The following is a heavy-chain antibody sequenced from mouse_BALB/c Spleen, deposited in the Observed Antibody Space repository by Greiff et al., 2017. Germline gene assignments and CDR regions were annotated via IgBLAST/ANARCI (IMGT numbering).Heavy chain of an antibody. CDR2: ISYSGST. CDR1: GYSITSDYA. J-gene: IGHJ2*01. V-gene: IGHV3-2*02. D-gene: IGHD1-1*01. CDR3: ASSYYYGSSYPYYFDY. Sequence: EVQLQESGPGLVKPSQSLSLTCTVTGYSITSDYAWNWIRQFPGNKLEWMGYISYSGSTSYNPSLKSRISITRDTSKNQFFLQLNSVTTEDTATYYCASSYYYGSSYPYYFDYWGQGTTLTVSS.